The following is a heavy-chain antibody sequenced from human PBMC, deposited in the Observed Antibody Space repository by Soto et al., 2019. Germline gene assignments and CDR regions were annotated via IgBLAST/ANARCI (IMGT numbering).Heavy chain of an antibody. CDR3: ARSGSCTSTSCYGGFDI. D-gene: IGHD2-2*01. V-gene: IGHV1-8*01. CDR2: MNPNSGNT. CDR1: GYTFTSYD. Sequence: GASVKVSCKASGYTFTSYDINWVRQATGQGLEWMGWMNPNSGNTGYAQKFQGRVTMTRNTSISTAYMELSSLRSEDAAVYYCARSGSCTSTSCYGGFDIWGQGTMVTVSS. J-gene: IGHJ3*02.